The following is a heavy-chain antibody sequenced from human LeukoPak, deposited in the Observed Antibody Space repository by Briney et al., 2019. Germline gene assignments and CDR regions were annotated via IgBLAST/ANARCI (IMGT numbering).Heavy chain of an antibody. D-gene: IGHD3-22*01. CDR3: ARGGSVHYYDSSGYITWWFDP. CDR1: GYTFTSYY. Sequence: ASVKVSCKASGYTFTSYYMHWVRQAPGQGLEWMGIINPSGGSTSYAQKFQGRVTMTRDTSITTAYMELSRLRSDDTAVYYCARGGSVHYYDSSGYITWWFDPWGQGTLVTVSS. J-gene: IGHJ5*02. CDR2: INPSGGST. V-gene: IGHV1-46*01.